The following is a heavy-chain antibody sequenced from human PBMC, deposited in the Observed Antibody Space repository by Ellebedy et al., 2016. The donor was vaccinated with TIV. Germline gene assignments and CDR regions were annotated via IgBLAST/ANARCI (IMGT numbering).Heavy chain of an antibody. CDR1: GFTFSDYY. CDR3: ASWELLNYFQH. J-gene: IGHJ1*01. Sequence: GESLKISCAASGFTFSDYYMSWIRQAPGKGLEWVSYISSSGSTIYYAYSVKGRFTISRDNAKNSLYLQMNSLRAEDTDVYYCASWELLNYFQHWGKGTLVTVSS. CDR2: ISSSGSTI. D-gene: IGHD1-26*01. V-gene: IGHV3-11*01.